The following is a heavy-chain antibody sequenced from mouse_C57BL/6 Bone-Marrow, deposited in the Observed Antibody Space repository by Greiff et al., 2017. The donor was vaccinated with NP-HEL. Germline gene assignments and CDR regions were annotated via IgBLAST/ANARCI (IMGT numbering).Heavy chain of an antibody. V-gene: IGHV1-81*01. Sequence: QVQLKESGAELARPGASVKLSCKASGYTFTSYGISWVKQRTGQGLEWIGEIYPRSGNTYYNEKFKGKATLTADKSSSTAYMELRSLTSEDSAVYFCASIYYGLDYWGQGTTLTVSS. CDR3: ASIYYGLDY. CDR2: IYPRSGNT. CDR1: GYTFTSYG. J-gene: IGHJ2*01. D-gene: IGHD1-2*01.